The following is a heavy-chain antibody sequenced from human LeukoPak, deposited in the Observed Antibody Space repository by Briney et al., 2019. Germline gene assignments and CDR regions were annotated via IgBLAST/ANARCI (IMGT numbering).Heavy chain of an antibody. V-gene: IGHV3-74*01. CDR3: ASGGFGVVIVH. Sequence: PGGSLRLSCAASGFTFSNYWMHWVRQAPGKGLMWVSRINSDGSSTTYADSVKGRFTISRDNAKNTLYLQMNSLRAEDTAVYYCASGGFGVVIVHWGQGTLVTVSS. CDR2: INSDGSST. J-gene: IGHJ4*02. CDR1: GFTFSNYW. D-gene: IGHD3-3*01.